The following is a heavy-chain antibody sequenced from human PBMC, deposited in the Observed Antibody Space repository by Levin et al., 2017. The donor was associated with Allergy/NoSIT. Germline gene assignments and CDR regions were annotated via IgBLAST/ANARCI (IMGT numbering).Heavy chain of an antibody. CDR1: GGSISDDSYY. V-gene: IGHV4-39*07. Sequence: GSLRLSCTVSGGSISDDSYYWAWVRQPPGKGLEWVGSIYYDGSAYYNPSLKTRLTISVDTSKNQFSLRVNSVTAADTAVYYCAGEPNSPYYYHYGLYVW. J-gene: IGHJ6*01. CDR2: IYYDGSA. D-gene: IGHD2/OR15-2a*01. CDR3: AGEPNSPYYYHYGLYV.